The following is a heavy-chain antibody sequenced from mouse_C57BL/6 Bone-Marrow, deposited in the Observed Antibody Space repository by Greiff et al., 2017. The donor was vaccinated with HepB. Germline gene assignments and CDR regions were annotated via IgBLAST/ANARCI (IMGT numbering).Heavy chain of an antibody. CDR1: GYTFTDYE. J-gene: IGHJ4*01. V-gene: IGHV1-15*01. CDR2: IDPETGGT. D-gene: IGHD4-1*01. Sequence: VQRVESGAELVRPGASVTLSCKASGYTFTDYEMHWVKQTPVHGLEWIGAIDPETGGTAYNQKFKGKAILTADKSSSTAYMELRSLTSEDSAVYYCTRGWDGYAMDYWGQGTSVTVSS. CDR3: TRGWDGYAMDY.